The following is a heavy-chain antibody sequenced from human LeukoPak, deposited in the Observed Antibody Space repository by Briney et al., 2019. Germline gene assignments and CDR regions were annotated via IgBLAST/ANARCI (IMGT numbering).Heavy chain of an antibody. Sequence: GASVKVSCKASGYTFTSYGISWLRQAPGQGLELMGWISAYNGNTNYAQKLQGRVTMTTDTSTSTAYMELRSPRPCNTALYYCARGFRGLQQIPRGFDYSGQGTLVTVSS. D-gene: IGHD4-11*01. J-gene: IGHJ4*02. CDR1: GYTFTSYG. V-gene: IGHV1-18*01. CDR2: ISAYNGNT. CDR3: ARGFRGLQQIPRGFDY.